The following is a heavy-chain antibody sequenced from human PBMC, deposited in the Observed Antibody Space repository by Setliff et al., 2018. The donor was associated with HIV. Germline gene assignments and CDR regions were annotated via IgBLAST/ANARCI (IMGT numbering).Heavy chain of an antibody. CDR1: RGSISSSSYY. D-gene: IGHD2-2*01. CDR3: ARHRDPPGTSWIFYYYYMDL. CDR2: VYQSGST. Sequence: SETLSLTCTVSRGSISSSSYYWGWIRQPPGKRLEWLGSVYQSGSTSYNPSLSSRLTISVDTSKNQVSLRLSSVTAADTGVYYCARHRDPPGTSWIFYYYYMDLWGGGTTVTVSS. J-gene: IGHJ6*03. V-gene: IGHV4-39*01.